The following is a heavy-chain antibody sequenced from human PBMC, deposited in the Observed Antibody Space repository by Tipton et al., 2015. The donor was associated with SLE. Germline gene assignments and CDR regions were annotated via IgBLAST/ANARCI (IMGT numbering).Heavy chain of an antibody. CDR3: ARDRAAQYYSYYCMDV. Sequence: SLRLSCAASGFTFNNYWMHWVRQVPGKGLVWVSRINTDGSGTTYADSVKGRFTISRDNAKNTLYLQMNSLRVEDTAVYYCARDRAAQYYSYYCMDVWGKGTTVAISS. CDR2: INTDGSGT. V-gene: IGHV3-74*01. D-gene: IGHD6-25*01. J-gene: IGHJ6*03. CDR1: GFTFNNYW.